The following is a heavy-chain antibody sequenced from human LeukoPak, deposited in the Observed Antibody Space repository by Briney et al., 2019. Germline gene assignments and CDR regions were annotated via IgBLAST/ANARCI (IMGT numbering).Heavy chain of an antibody. J-gene: IGHJ6*03. D-gene: IGHD3-10*01. Sequence: ASVKVSCKASGYTFTSYGISWVRQAPGQGLEWMGWISAYNGNTNYAQKLQGRVTMTTDTSTSTAYMELRSLRSDDTAVYYCATPVFHGSDPSLYYYYMGVWGKGTTVTISS. V-gene: IGHV1-18*01. CDR1: GYTFTSYG. CDR3: ATPVFHGSDPSLYYYYMGV. CDR2: ISAYNGNT.